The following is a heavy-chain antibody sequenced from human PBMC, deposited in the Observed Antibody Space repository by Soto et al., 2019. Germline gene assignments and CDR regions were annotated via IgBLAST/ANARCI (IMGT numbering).Heavy chain of an antibody. V-gene: IGHV4-4*02. CDR1: GGSISSSNW. J-gene: IGHJ5*02. Sequence: QVQLQESGPGLVKPSGTLSLTCAVSGGSISSSNWWSWVRQPPGKGLEWIGEIYHSGSTNYNPSLKSRVTISVDKSKNRFSLKLSSVTAADTAVYYCARGRGLVRGVIRNWFDPWGQGTLVTVSS. CDR2: IYHSGST. D-gene: IGHD3-10*01. CDR3: ARGRGLVRGVIRNWFDP.